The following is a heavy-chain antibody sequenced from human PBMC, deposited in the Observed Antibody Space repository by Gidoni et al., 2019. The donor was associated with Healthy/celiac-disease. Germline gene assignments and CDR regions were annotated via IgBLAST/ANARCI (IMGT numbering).Heavy chain of an antibody. CDR1: GGSLSSSSYY. CDR3: ARDGGSYTWGAFDI. D-gene: IGHD1-26*01. V-gene: IGHV4-39*07. J-gene: IGHJ3*02. CDR2: IYYSGST. Sequence: QLQLQESGPGLVKPSETLSLTCTVPGGSLSSSSYYWGWIRQPPGKGLEWIGSIYYSGSTYYNPSLKSRVTISVDTSKNQFSLKLSSVTAADTAVYYCARDGGSYTWGAFDIWGQGTMVTVSS.